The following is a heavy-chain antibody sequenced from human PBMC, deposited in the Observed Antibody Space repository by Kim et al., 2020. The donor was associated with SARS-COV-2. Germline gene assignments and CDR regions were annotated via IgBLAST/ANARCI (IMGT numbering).Heavy chain of an antibody. CDR3: ASLSTGYVWDECDS. V-gene: IGHV3-74*01. D-gene: IGHD3-16*01. Sequence: GGSLRLSCVASGFTFSSYWMHWVRQAPGKGLVWVSRVNSDGSSTSYADSVKGRFTISRDNARNTLYLQMNSLRAEDTAVYYCASLSTGYVWDECDSWGQGTLVTVSS. CDR2: VNSDGSST. J-gene: IGHJ4*02. CDR1: GFTFSSYW.